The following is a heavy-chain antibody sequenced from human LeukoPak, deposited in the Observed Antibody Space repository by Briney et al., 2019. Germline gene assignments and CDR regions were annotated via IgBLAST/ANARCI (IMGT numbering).Heavy chain of an antibody. J-gene: IGHJ4*02. CDR2: ISGSGGST. Sequence: PGGSLRLSCAASGFTFSSYAMSWVRQAPGKGLEWVSAISGSGGSTYYADSVKGRFTISRDNSKNTLYLQMNSLRAEDTAVYYCARGDSSGWYVPFDYWGQGTLVTVSS. V-gene: IGHV3-23*01. D-gene: IGHD6-19*01. CDR1: GFTFSSYA. CDR3: ARGDSSGWYVPFDY.